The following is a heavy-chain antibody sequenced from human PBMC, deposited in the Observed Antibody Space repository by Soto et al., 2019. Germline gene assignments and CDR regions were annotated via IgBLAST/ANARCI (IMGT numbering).Heavy chain of an antibody. CDR1: GFTFSSYW. V-gene: IGHV3-74*01. Sequence: GGSLRLSCAASGFTFSSYWMHWVRQAPGKGLVWVPRINSDGSSTSYADSVKGRFTISRDNAKNTLYLQMNSLRAEDTAVYYCARDSKGDFWSGYLTWGQGTLVTVSS. CDR2: INSDGSST. D-gene: IGHD3-3*01. J-gene: IGHJ5*02. CDR3: ARDSKGDFWSGYLT.